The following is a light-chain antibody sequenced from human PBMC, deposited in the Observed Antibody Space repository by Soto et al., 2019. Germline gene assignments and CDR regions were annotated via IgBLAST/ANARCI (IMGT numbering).Light chain of an antibody. Sequence: DIQMTQSPSSLSASVGDRVTITCRASQSIMTHLNWYQHKSGKAPKLLIYTASNLHSGVPSRFSGSGYGTDFTLTISSLQPEDFATYYCQQSYSTLDYTFGQGTKVDIK. CDR3: QQSYSTLDYT. V-gene: IGKV1-39*01. CDR1: QSIMTH. J-gene: IGKJ2*01. CDR2: TAS.